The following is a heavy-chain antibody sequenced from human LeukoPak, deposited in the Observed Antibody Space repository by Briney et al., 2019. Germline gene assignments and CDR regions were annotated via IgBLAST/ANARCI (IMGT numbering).Heavy chain of an antibody. CDR1: GVSISSSSYY. Sequence: SETLSLTCTVSGVSISSSSYYWGWIRQPPGKGLEWIGSIYYSGSTYYNPSLKSRVTISVDTSKNQFSLKLSSVTAADTAVYYCAETGWFDPWGQGTLVTVSS. CDR2: IYYSGST. CDR3: AETGWFDP. J-gene: IGHJ5*02. V-gene: IGHV4-39*01.